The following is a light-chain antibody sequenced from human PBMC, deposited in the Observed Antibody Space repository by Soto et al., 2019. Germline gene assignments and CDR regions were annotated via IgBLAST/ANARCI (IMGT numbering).Light chain of an antibody. J-gene: IGLJ1*01. Sequence: QSALTQPPSVSGSPGQSVTISCTGTSSDVGKYDRVSWYQQPPGTAPKLIIYEVTNRPSGVPARFSGSKSGNTASLTISGLQAEDEADYYCSSYTSTSRYVFGAGTKLPS. CDR2: EVT. CDR1: SSDVGKYDR. CDR3: SSYTSTSRYV. V-gene: IGLV2-18*02.